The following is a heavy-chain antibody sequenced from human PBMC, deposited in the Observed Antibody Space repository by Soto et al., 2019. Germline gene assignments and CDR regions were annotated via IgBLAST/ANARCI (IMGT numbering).Heavy chain of an antibody. CDR1: GDTFTNYD. V-gene: IGHV1-8*01. J-gene: IGHJ6*02. CDR2: MNPNSGNT. Sequence: QVQLVQSGAEVKKPGASVKVSCKASGDTFTNYDINWVRQATGQGLEWMGRMNPNSGNTGYAQKFQGTVTMTRNTSITTAYMELSSLRSEDTAVYYCARVRNGMDVWGQGTTVTVSS. CDR3: ARVRNGMDV.